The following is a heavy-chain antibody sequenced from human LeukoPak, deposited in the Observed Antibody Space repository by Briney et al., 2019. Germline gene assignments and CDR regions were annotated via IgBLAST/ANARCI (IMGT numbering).Heavy chain of an antibody. CDR2: INHSGST. CDR3: ARSLSKSVVLLWFGDSPPSGWFDP. D-gene: IGHD3-10*01. J-gene: IGHJ5*02. Sequence: TSETLSLTCAVYGGSFSGYYWSWIRQPPGKGLEWIGEINHSGSTNYNPSLKSRVTISVDTSKNQFSLKLSSVTAADTAVYYCARSLSKSVVLLWFGDSPPSGWFDPWGQGTLVTVSS. V-gene: IGHV4-34*01. CDR1: GGSFSGYY.